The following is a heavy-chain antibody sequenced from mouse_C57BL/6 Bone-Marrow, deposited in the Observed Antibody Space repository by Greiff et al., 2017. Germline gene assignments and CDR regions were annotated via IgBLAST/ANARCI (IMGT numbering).Heavy chain of an antibody. CDR2: IYPSDSET. D-gene: IGHD1-1*01. J-gene: IGHJ2*01. V-gene: IGHV1-61*01. CDR1: GYTFTSYW. Sequence: QVQLQQPGAELVRPGSSVKLSCKASGYTFTSYWMDWVKQRPGQGLEWIGNIYPSDSETHYNQKFKDKATLTVDKSSSTAYMQLSSLTSEDSAVYYCARRRLLRSYYFDYWGQGTTLTVSS. CDR3: ARRRLLRSYYFDY.